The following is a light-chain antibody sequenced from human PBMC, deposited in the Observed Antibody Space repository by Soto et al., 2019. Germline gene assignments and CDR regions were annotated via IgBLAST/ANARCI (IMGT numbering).Light chain of an antibody. J-gene: IGLJ3*02. Sequence: QSALTQPASVSGSPGQSITISCTGTSSDVGGYNFVSWYQQHPGKAPRLMIYEVSNRPSGVSNRFSGSKSGNTASLTISSLQPEDEADYYCSSIISGSAPWVFGGGTKLTVL. CDR3: SSIISGSAPWV. CDR2: EVS. V-gene: IGLV2-14*01. CDR1: SSDVGGYNF.